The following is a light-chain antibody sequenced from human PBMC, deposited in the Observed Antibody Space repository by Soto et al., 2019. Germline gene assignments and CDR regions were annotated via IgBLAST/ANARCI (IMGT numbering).Light chain of an antibody. CDR2: DVN. CDR3: SSYTSSTALE. Sequence: QSALTQPASVSGSPGQSITISCTGTSSDVGGYNYVSWYQQHPGKAPKLMIYDVNNRPSGVSNRFSGSKSGNTASLTISGLQDEDEADYYCSSYTSSTALEFGGGTKLTVL. CDR1: SSDVGGYNY. V-gene: IGLV2-14*03. J-gene: IGLJ2*01.